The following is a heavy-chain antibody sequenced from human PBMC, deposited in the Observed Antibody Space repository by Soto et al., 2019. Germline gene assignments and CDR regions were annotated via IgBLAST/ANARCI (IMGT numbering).Heavy chain of an antibody. V-gene: IGHV4-39*02. CDR1: GGSISGSPYY. D-gene: IGHD4-17*01. J-gene: IGHJ4*02. CDR2: IHYRGTT. Sequence: SETLSLTCTVSGGSISGSPYYWGWIRQPPGKGLEWIGSIHYRGTTNYNPSLKSRVSISVDTSKNQFSLKLSSVTAADTAVYYCARVEDYGDYFDYWGQGTLVTVSS. CDR3: ARVEDYGDYFDY.